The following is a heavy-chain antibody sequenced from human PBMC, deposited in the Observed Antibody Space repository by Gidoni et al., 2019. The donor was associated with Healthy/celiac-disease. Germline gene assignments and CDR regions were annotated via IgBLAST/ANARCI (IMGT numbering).Heavy chain of an antibody. CDR2: IYTSGRT. V-gene: IGHV4-4*07. Sequence: QVQLQESGPGLVKPSETLYLTCTVSGGSLSSYYWSWIRQTAWTGLEWIGRIYTSGRTNYNPSLKCRVTMSVDTSKIQFSLKLSSVTAADTAVYYCARDMGTVTTNWGQGTLVTVSS. CDR1: GGSLSSYY. J-gene: IGHJ4*02. CDR3: ARDMGTVTTN. D-gene: IGHD4-17*01.